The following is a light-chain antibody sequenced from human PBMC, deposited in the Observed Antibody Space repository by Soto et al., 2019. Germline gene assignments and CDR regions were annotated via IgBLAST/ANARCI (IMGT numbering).Light chain of an antibody. V-gene: IGLV2-14*01. CDR1: SSDVGGYNY. CDR2: DVS. Sequence: QSALTQPASVSGSPGQSITISCTGTSSDVGGYNYVSWYQQHPGKAPKLMIYDVSNRPSGVPNRFSGSKSGNTASLTISGLQAEDEADYSFSSYRRSSTVVFGGGTKLTVL. J-gene: IGLJ2*01. CDR3: SSYRRSSTVV.